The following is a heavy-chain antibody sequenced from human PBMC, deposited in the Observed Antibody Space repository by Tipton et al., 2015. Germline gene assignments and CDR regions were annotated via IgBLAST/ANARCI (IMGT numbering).Heavy chain of an antibody. V-gene: IGHV4-59*12. D-gene: IGHD6-19*01. CDR1: GGSISNYY. CDR2: ISYSGSP. J-gene: IGHJ2*01. CDR3: ARGHYVSGWYSHYFDL. Sequence: TLSLTCTVSGGSISNYYWNWIRQLPGKGLEWIGYISYSGSPNYNPSLRSRVTISVDASKNQFSLQLSSITAADTAVYCCARGHYVSGWYSHYFDLWGRGSLVTVSS.